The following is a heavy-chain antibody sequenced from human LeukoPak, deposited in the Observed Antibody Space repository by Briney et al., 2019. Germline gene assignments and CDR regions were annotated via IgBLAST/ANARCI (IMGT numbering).Heavy chain of an antibody. J-gene: IGHJ4*02. CDR1: GFNFSTYE. V-gene: IGHV3-48*03. Sequence: GGSLRLSCAGSGFNFSTYEMNWVRQPPGKGLEWLSYITSSGGTIYYAESVKGRFTISGDNAENSVYLQMNNLRAEDTAVYYCAREDYWGQGTLVTVSS. CDR2: ITSSGGTI. CDR3: AREDY.